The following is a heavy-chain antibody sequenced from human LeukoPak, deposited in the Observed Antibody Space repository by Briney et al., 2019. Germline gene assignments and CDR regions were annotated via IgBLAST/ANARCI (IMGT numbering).Heavy chain of an antibody. D-gene: IGHD4-23*01. V-gene: IGHV3-48*04. CDR3: AGDRWNYYFMDV. CDR2: ISSSSSTI. J-gene: IGHJ6*03. CDR1: GFTFSSYS. Sequence: GGSLRLSCAASGFTFSSYSMNWVRQAPGKGLEWVSYISSSSSTIYYADSVKGRFTISRDNAKNSLYLQMNSLRAEDTAVYYCAGDRWNYYFMDVWGKGTTVTVSS.